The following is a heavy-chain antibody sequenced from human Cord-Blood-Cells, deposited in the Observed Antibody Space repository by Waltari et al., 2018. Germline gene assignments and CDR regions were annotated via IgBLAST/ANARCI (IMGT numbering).Heavy chain of an antibody. J-gene: IGHJ3*02. V-gene: IGHV3-48*03. Sequence: EVQLVESGGGLVQPGGSLRLSCAAPGFTFSRYEMNWVRQAPGKGLEWVSYISSSGSTIYYADSVKGRFTISRDNAKNSLYLQMNSLRAEDTAVYYCAPGIAAAGFDIWGQGTMVTVSS. CDR1: GFTFSRYE. D-gene: IGHD6-13*01. CDR3: APGIAAAGFDI. CDR2: ISSSGSTI.